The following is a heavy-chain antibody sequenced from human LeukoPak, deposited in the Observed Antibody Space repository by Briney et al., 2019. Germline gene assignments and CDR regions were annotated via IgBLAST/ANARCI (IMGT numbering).Heavy chain of an antibody. CDR2: ISAYNGNT. V-gene: IGHV1-18*01. Sequence: ASVKVSCKASGGTFSRYAISWVRQAPGQGLEWMGWISAYNGNTNYAQKLQGRVTMTTDTSTSTAYMELRSVGSDETAVYYCARVDLLTGYYFFDYWGQGTLVTVSS. D-gene: IGHD3-9*01. CDR1: GGTFSRYA. CDR3: ARVDLLTGYYFFDY. J-gene: IGHJ4*02.